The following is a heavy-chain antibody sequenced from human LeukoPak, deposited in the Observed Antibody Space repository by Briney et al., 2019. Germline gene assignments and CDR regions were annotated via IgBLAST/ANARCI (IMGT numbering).Heavy chain of an antibody. V-gene: IGHV3-48*01. CDR2: ISSSSSTI. CDR1: GFTFSSYS. Sequence: GGSLRLSCAASGFTFSSYSMNWVRQAPGKGREGVSYISSSSSTIYYADSVKGRFTISRDNAKNSLYLQMNSLRAEDTAVYYCARSSNFAYCSSTSCYSSAYVDYWGQGTLVTVSS. CDR3: ARSSNFAYCSSTSCYSSAYVDY. D-gene: IGHD2-2*01. J-gene: IGHJ4*02.